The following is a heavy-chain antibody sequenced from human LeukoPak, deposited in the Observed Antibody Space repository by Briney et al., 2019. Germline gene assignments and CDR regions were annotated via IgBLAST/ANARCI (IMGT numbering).Heavy chain of an antibody. Sequence: SGPALVEPTQTLTLTCDLSGFSLNTSGVGVGWIRQPPGKDLEWLALIYWNDDTRYNPSLKNRLAITKDTSKNQVFLTVTYMDPVDTATYYCAYEPGGYFFYMDVWGQGTTVAVSS. CDR2: IYWNDDT. CDR1: GFSLNTSGVG. CDR3: AYEPGGYFFYMDV. D-gene: IGHD1-14*01. J-gene: IGHJ6*03. V-gene: IGHV2-5*01.